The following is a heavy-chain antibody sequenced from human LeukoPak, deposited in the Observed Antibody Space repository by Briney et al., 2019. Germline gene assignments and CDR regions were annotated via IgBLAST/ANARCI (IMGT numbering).Heavy chain of an antibody. D-gene: IGHD3-3*02. Sequence: GGSLRLSCAASGFIVSSNYMTWVRQAPGKGLEWVSVIHNDGSTYYADSVKGRLTISRDNSKDTLYSQMNSLTVEDTAVYYCAALARDYWGQGTLVTVSS. CDR3: AALARDY. J-gene: IGHJ4*02. CDR2: IHNDGST. CDR1: GFIVSSNY. V-gene: IGHV3-53*01.